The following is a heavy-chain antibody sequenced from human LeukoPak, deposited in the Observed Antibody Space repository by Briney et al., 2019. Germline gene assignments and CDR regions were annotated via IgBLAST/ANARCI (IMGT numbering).Heavy chain of an antibody. CDR1: GYTFTSYA. CDR2: ISAYNGNT. D-gene: IGHD2-15*01. Sequence: ASVKVSCKASGYTFTSYAISWVRQAPGQGLEWMGWISAYNGNTNYAQKLQGRVTMTTDTSTSTAYMELRSLRSDDTAVYYCARSSYCSGGSCYYYGMDVWGQGTTVTVSS. V-gene: IGHV1-18*01. CDR3: ARSSYCSGGSCYYYGMDV. J-gene: IGHJ6*02.